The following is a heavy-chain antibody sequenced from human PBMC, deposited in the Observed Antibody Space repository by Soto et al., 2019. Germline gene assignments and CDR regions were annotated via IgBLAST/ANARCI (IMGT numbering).Heavy chain of an antibody. D-gene: IGHD2-15*01. CDR3: ARELVVVAAIRYGMDV. CDR1: GFTFSDYY. Sequence: GGSLRLSCAASGFTFSDYYMAWIRQAPGKGLEWVSYISTSDSTIYYADSVKGRFTISRDNAKNSLYLQMNSLRDEDTAVYYCARELVVVAAIRYGMDVWGQGTTVTVSS. J-gene: IGHJ6*02. CDR2: ISTSDSTI. V-gene: IGHV3-11*04.